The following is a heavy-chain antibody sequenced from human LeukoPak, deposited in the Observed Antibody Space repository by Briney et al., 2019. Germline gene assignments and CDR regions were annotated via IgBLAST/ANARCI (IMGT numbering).Heavy chain of an antibody. CDR1: GFTFSSYG. D-gene: IGHD2-2*01. CDR2: IRYDGSNK. CDR3: AKDYCSSTSCEKDY. V-gene: IGHV3-30*02. Sequence: GGSLRLSCAASGFTFSSYGMHWVRQAPGKGLEWVAFIRYDGSNKYYADSVKGRFTISRDNSKNTLYLQMNSLRAEDTAVYYCAKDYCSSTSCEKDYWGQGTLVTVSS. J-gene: IGHJ4*02.